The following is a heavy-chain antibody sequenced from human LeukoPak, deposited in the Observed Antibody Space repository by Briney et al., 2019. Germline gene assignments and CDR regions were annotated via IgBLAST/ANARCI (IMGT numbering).Heavy chain of an antibody. V-gene: IGHV3-7*03. CDR1: GFTFSSYW. Sequence: PGGSLRLSCAASGFTFSSYWMSWVRQAPGKGLEWVANIKQDGSEKYYVDSVKGRFTISRDNAKNTLYLQMNSLRAEDTAVYYCAKDGRLANDYFDSWGQGTLVTVSS. D-gene: IGHD4/OR15-4a*01. CDR3: AKDGRLANDYFDS. CDR2: IKQDGSEK. J-gene: IGHJ4*02.